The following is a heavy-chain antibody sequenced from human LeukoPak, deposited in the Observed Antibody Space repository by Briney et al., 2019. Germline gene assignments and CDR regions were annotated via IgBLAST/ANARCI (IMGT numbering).Heavy chain of an antibody. CDR2: INHSGST. CDR3: ARGLGSPTPNQYFDY. J-gene: IGHJ4*02. D-gene: IGHD1-26*01. V-gene: IGHV4-34*01. Sequence: SETLSPTCAVYGGSFSGYYWSWIRQPPGKGLEWIGEINHSGSTNYNPSLKSRVTISVDTSKNQFSLKLSSVTAADTAVYYCARGLGSPTPNQYFDYWGQGTLVTVSS. CDR1: GGSFSGYY.